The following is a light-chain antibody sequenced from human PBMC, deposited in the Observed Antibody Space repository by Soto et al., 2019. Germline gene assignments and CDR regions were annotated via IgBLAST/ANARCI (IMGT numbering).Light chain of an antibody. V-gene: IGKV3D-15*01. J-gene: IGKJ1*01. CDR1: QSVSSN. CDR3: QQSYSTRT. CDR2: GVY. Sequence: EIVMTRSPTILSVSPGERATLSFRASQSVSSNLAWYQQKPGQPPRLLMYGVYTRAPGTPARFSGSGSGTEFTLTISSLQPEDFATYYCQQSYSTRTFGQGTKVDI.